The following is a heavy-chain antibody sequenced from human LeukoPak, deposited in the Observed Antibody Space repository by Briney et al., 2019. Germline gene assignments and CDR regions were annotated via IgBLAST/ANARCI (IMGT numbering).Heavy chain of an antibody. CDR1: GGSISSSNW. CDR2: IYHSGST. V-gene: IGHV4-4*02. J-gene: IGHJ4*02. D-gene: IGHD6-19*01. CDR3: ARAGDSSGWYIDY. Sequence: PSGTLSLTCAVSGGSISSSNWWSWVRQPPGKGLEWIGEIYHSGSTNYNPSLKSRVTISVDTSKNQFSLKLSSVTAADTAVYYCARAGDSSGWYIDYWGQGTLVTVSS.